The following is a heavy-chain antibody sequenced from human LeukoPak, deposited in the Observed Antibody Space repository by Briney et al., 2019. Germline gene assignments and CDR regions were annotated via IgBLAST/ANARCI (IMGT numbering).Heavy chain of an antibody. J-gene: IGHJ4*02. Sequence: GESLKISCSGSGYTFTNYWIGWVRQMPGKGLEWMGIIYPGDSDVRYSPSFQSQVTISADKSLTTAYLQWTSLKASDTAMYYCARSWVAGYGTVLDYWGQGTLVTVSS. CDR3: ARSWVAGYGTVLDY. CDR1: GYTFTNYW. CDR2: IYPGDSDV. V-gene: IGHV5-51*01. D-gene: IGHD6-19*01.